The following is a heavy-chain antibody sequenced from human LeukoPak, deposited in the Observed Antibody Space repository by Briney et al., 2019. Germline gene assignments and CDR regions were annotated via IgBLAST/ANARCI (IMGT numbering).Heavy chain of an antibody. CDR2: ISAYNGNT. CDR1: GYTFTSYG. CDR3: ARYCSSTSCYTDY. V-gene: IGHV1-18*01. Sequence: VASVKVSCKASGYTFTSYGISWVRQAPGQGLEWMGWISAYNGNTNYAQKLQGRVTMTTDTSTSTDYMELRSLRSDDTAVYYCARYCSSTSCYTDYWGQGTLVTVSS. D-gene: IGHD2-2*02. J-gene: IGHJ4*02.